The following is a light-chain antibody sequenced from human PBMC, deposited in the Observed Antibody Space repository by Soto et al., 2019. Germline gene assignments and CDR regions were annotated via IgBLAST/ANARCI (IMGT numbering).Light chain of an antibody. CDR1: SSDVGGYNY. V-gene: IGLV2-14*01. Sequence: QSALTQPASVSGSPGQSTTISCTGTSSDVGGYNYVSWYQQHSGKAPKLMIYDVSNRPSGVSNRFSGSKSGNTASLTIFGLQAEDEADYYCGSYASSSTLYVFGTGTKVTVL. CDR3: GSYASSSTLYV. J-gene: IGLJ1*01. CDR2: DVS.